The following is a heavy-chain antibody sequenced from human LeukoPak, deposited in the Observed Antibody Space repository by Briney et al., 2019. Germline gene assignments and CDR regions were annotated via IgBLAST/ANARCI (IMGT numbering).Heavy chain of an antibody. V-gene: IGHV3-30-3*01. D-gene: IGHD3-3*01. CDR1: GFTFSSYA. CDR2: ISYDGSNK. Sequence: GGSLRLSCAASGFTFSSYAMHWVRQAPGKGLEWVAVISYDGSNKYYADSVKGRLTISRDNSKNTLYLQMNSLRAEDTAVYYCASTQTYYDFWSGYDYWGQGTLVTVSS. J-gene: IGHJ4*02. CDR3: ASTQTYYDFWSGYDY.